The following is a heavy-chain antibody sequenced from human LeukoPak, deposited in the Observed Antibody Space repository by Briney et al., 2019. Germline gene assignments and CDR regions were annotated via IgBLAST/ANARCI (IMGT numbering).Heavy chain of an antibody. J-gene: IGHJ6*02. CDR3: ARDKGCSGGSCYPVSLTTYYYGIDV. D-gene: IGHD2-15*01. Sequence: GGSLRLSCAASGFTFSSYSMNWVRQAPGKGLEWVSSISSSSSYIYYADSVKGRFTISRDDAKNSLYLQMNSLRAEDTAVYYCARDKGCSGGSCYPVSLTTYYYGIDVWGQGTTVTVSS. V-gene: IGHV3-21*01. CDR1: GFTFSSYS. CDR2: ISSSSSYI.